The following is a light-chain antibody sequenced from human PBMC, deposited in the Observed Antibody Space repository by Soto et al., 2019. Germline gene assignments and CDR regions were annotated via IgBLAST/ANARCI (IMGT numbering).Light chain of an antibody. Sequence: QSVLTQPPSVSGAPGQRVTISCIGSSSKIGAGYDVHWYQQIPGTAPKLLISGNINRPSGVPVRFSGSKSGTSASLAITGLQPEDEADYHCQSYDTSLGHSGWVFGGGTKLTVL. J-gene: IGLJ3*02. CDR2: GNI. CDR1: SSKIGAGYD. V-gene: IGLV1-40*01. CDR3: QSYDTSLGHSGWV.